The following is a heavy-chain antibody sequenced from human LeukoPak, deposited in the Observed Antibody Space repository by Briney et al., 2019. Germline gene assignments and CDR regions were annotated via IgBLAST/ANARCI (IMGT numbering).Heavy chain of an antibody. CDR3: ASPQDSYGQFDY. J-gene: IGHJ4*02. Sequence: GGSLRLSCAASGFTFSSYAMHWVRQAPGKGLEWVAVISYDGSNKYYADSVKGRFTISRDNSKNTLYLQMNSLRAEDTAVYYCASPQDSYGQFDYWGQGTLVTVSS. D-gene: IGHD5-18*01. CDR1: GFTFSSYA. CDR2: ISYDGSNK. V-gene: IGHV3-30-3*01.